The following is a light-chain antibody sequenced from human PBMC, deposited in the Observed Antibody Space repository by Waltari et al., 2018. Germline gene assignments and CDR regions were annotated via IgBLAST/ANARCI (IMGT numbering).Light chain of an antibody. J-gene: IGKJ2*03. V-gene: IGKV1-17*01. Sequence: DIQMTQSPTSLSASVGDTVTITCLASQGISSYLNWFQQKPGKDPKVLIYVATTLQSGVPSRFSGSGSETEFTLTISSLQPEDFATYYCLQHNSYPYSFGQGTKVEIK. CDR1: QGISSY. CDR3: LQHNSYPYS. CDR2: VAT.